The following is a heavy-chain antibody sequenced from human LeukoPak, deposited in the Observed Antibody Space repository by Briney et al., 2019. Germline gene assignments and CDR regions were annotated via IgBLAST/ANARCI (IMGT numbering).Heavy chain of an antibody. D-gene: IGHD2-21*01. CDR3: ARGKRPTDINIFLTPYYYHMDV. CDR2: IIPIYGTR. J-gene: IGHJ6*03. V-gene: IGHV1-69*05. CDR1: GGTFGNYA. Sequence: GASVKVSCKASGGTFGNYAISWVRQAPGHGLEWIGGIIPIYGTRHYAQKFQGRVTITTDESTSSVYMDLNSLRSDDTAVYYCARGKRPTDINIFLTPYYYHMDVWGKGTTVTVS.